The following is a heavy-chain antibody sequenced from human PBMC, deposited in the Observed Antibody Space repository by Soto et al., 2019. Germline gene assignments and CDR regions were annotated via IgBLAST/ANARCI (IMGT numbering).Heavy chain of an antibody. V-gene: IGHV1-69*01. D-gene: IGHD2-15*01. CDR3: SRSQGGSSSLDIYYYYYYGMDV. Sequence: QVQLVQSGADVKKPGSSVKVSCKAPGGTFSSYAISWVRQAPGQGLAWMGGIIPIFGTAKYAQKFQGRVTITADESTSTGYMELSSLRSEDTAVYYCSRSQGGSSSLDIYYYYYYGMDVWGQGTTVTVSS. CDR1: GGTFSSYA. CDR2: IIPIFGTA. J-gene: IGHJ6*02.